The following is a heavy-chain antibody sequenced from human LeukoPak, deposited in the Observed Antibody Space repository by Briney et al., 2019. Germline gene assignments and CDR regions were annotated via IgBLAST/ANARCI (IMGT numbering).Heavy chain of an antibody. D-gene: IGHD2-2*01. CDR3: TTAIVVVPAAYAFDI. Sequence: PGGSLRLSCAASGFTFSNAWMSWVRQAPGKGLEWVGRIKSKTDGGTTDYAAPVKGRLTISRDDSKNTLYLQMNSLKTEDTAVYYCTTAIVVVPAAYAFDIWGQGTMVTVSS. CDR2: IKSKTDGGTT. V-gene: IGHV3-15*01. CDR1: GFTFSNAW. J-gene: IGHJ3*02.